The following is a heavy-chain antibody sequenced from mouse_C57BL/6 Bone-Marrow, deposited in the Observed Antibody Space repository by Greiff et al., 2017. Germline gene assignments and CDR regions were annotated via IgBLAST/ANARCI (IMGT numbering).Heavy chain of an antibody. J-gene: IGHJ1*03. CDR2: SNSNNGCT. Sequence: VQLQQSGPELVKPGASVKIPCKASGYTFTDYNMVWVKQSPGKSLEWIGDSNSNNGCTIYNQKFKGKATLTVDRSSSTAYLELRSLTSEDTAVYYCARRGCLLRFYWYFDVWGTGTAVTVSS. V-gene: IGHV1-18*01. D-gene: IGHD1-1*01. CDR3: ARRGCLLRFYWYFDV. CDR1: GYTFTDYN.